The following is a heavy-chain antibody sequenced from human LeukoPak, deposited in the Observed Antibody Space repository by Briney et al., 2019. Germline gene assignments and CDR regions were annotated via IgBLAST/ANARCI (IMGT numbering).Heavy chain of an antibody. J-gene: IGHJ4*02. V-gene: IGHV1-18*01. CDR1: GYTFTSYG. CDR2: ISAYNGNT. Sequence: GASVKVSCKASGYTFTSYGISWVRQAPGQGLEWMGWISAYNGNTNYARKLQGRVTMTTDTSTSTAYMELRSLRSDDTAVYYYAREDRRWNYRYFDYWGQGTLVTVSS. CDR3: AREDRRWNYRYFDY. D-gene: IGHD1-7*01.